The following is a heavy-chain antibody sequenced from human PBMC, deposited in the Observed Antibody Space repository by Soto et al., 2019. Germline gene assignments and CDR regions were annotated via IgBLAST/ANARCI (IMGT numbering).Heavy chain of an antibody. CDR3: ATDPDSSGYYGMDV. J-gene: IGHJ6*02. D-gene: IGHD6-19*01. V-gene: IGHV3-11*01. CDR1: GFTFSDYY. CDR2: ITAGSIV. Sequence: QVPLVESGGGLVQPGGSLRLSCAASGFTFSDYYMSWIRQAPGKGLEWVSSITAGSIVYYADSVKGRFTISRDNAKNSLYLQLNSLRVEDTAVYYCATDPDSSGYYGMDVWGQGTTVTVSS.